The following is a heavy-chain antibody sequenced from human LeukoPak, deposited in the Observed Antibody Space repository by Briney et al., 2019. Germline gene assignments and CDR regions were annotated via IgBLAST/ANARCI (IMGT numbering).Heavy chain of an antibody. CDR3: GRVGGRSKAAKGDAFDI. D-gene: IGHD6-6*01. V-gene: IGHV3-21*01. CDR1: GFTFSSYS. J-gene: IGHJ3*02. CDR2: ISSSSSYI. Sequence: GGSLRLSCAASGFTFSSYSMNWVRQAPGKGLEWVSSISSSSSYIYYADSVKGRFTTSRDNAQNSMYLQMNSLRAEDTAVYYCGRVGGRSKAAKGDAFDIWGQGTMVTVSS.